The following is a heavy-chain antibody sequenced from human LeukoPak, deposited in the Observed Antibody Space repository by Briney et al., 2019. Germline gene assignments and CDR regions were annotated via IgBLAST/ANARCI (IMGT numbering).Heavy chain of an antibody. D-gene: IGHD2-15*01. J-gene: IGHJ4*02. CDR2: MNPSSGVT. Sequence: ASVKVSFKASGDTFSGYQVHWLRQAPGQGREWMGRMNPSSGVTNYAQKFQGRVTMTRDTSINTAYLDLSALKSDDTAVYYCASRAASVTLGYWGQGTLVTVSS. CDR3: ASRAASVTLGY. CDR1: GDTFSGYQ. V-gene: IGHV1-2*06.